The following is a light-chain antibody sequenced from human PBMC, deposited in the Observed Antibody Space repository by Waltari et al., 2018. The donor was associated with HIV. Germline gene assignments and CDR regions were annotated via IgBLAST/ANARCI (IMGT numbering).Light chain of an antibody. CDR3: QVWDSSGDHPL. Sequence: SYVLTQPPSVSVAPGKTARITCGGNNIASKSVHWYQHKPGQAPVLVISDDSDRPSGIPERFSGSNSGNTATLTISRGEAGDEADYYCQVWDSSGDHPLFGGGTKLTVL. CDR2: DDS. J-gene: IGLJ2*01. CDR1: NIASKS. V-gene: IGLV3-21*04.